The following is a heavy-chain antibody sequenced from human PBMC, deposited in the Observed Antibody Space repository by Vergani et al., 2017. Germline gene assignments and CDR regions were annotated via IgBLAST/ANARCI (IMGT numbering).Heavy chain of an antibody. CDR1: GYSFTSYW. CDR2: FDPSDSYT. V-gene: IGHV5-10-1*01. D-gene: IGHD6-19*01. J-gene: IGHJ6*02. Sequence: EVQLVQSGAEVKKPGESLRISCKGSGYSFTSYWISWVRQMPGKGLEWMGRFDPSDSYTNYSPSFQGHVTISADKSISTAYLQWSSLKASDTAMYYCARQVAVAGKWWGPYYYYGMDVWGQGTTVTVSS. CDR3: ARQVAVAGKWWGPYYYYGMDV.